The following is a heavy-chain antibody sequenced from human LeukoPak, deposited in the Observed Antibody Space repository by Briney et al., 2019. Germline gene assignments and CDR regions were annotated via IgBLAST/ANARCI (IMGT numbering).Heavy chain of an antibody. CDR3: ARGLYYYDSSGYYQRVNYYYGMDV. Sequence: PSETLSLTCAVYGGSFSGYYWSWIRQPPGKGLEWIGEINHSGSTNYNPSLKSRVTISVDTSKNQFSLKLSSVTAADMAVYYCARGLYYYDSSGYYQRVNYYYGMDVWGQGTTVTVSS. CDR1: GGSFSGYY. CDR2: INHSGST. V-gene: IGHV4-34*01. D-gene: IGHD3-22*01. J-gene: IGHJ6*02.